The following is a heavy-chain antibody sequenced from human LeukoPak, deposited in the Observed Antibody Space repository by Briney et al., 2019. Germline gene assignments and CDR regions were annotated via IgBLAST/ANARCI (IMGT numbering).Heavy chain of an antibody. J-gene: IGHJ6*03. CDR3: AKSRLDTSVIIDYYYYYMDV. Sequence: GGSLRLSCAASGFTFNSYGMDWVRQAPGKGLEWVAFIRSDGSTKYYADSVKGRFTISRDNSKNTLYLQMNSLRAEDTAVYYCAKSRLDTSVIIDYYYYYMDVWGKGTTVTVSS. CDR1: GFTFNSYG. D-gene: IGHD2-21*01. V-gene: IGHV3-30*02. CDR2: IRSDGSTK.